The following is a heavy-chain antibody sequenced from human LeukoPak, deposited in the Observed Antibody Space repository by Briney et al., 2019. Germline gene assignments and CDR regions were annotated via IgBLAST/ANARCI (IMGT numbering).Heavy chain of an antibody. D-gene: IGHD6-13*01. J-gene: IGHJ6*03. CDR2: INPNSGGT. CDR1: GYTFTGYY. V-gene: IGHV1-2*02. Sequence: ASVKVSCKASGYTFTGYYMHWVRQAPGQGLEWMGWINPNSGGTNYAQKFQGRVTMTRDTSISTAYMELSRLRSDDTAVYYCARDRQSSSWSWYYYYYMDVWGKGTTVTVSS. CDR3: ARDRQSSSWSWYYYYYMDV.